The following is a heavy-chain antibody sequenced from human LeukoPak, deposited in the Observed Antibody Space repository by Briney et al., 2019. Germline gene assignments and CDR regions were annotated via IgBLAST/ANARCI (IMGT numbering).Heavy chain of an antibody. CDR3: ALMVQGVVRY. CDR2: TYYRSKWYN. J-gene: IGHJ4*02. CDR1: GDSVSSNTAA. Sequence: SQTLSLTCDISGDSVSSNTAAWHWIRQSPSRGLEWLGRTYYRSKWYNDYAVSVKSRITINPDTSKNQFSLQLNSVTPEDTAVYYCALMVQGVVRYWGQGTLVTVSS. V-gene: IGHV6-1*01. D-gene: IGHD3-10*01.